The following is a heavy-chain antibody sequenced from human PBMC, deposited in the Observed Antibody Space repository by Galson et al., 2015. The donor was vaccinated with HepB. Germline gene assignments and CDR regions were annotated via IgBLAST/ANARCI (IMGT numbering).Heavy chain of an antibody. Sequence: SVKVSCKASGYTFTSYAMHWVRQAPGQRLEWMGWINAGNGNTKYSQKFQGRVTITRDTSASTAYMELSSLRSEDTAVYYCARDRHIQLWKGGYHYYYMDVWGKGTTVTVSS. J-gene: IGHJ6*03. CDR1: GYTFTSYA. D-gene: IGHD5-18*01. V-gene: IGHV1-3*01. CDR3: ARDRHIQLWKGGYHYYYMDV. CDR2: INAGNGNT.